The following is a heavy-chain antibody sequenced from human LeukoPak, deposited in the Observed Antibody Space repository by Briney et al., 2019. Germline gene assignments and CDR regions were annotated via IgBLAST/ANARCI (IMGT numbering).Heavy chain of an antibody. V-gene: IGHV3-53*01. J-gene: IGHJ4*02. CDR2: IYSGGST. CDR1: GFTVSSNY. Sequence: GGSLRLSCAASGFTVSSNYMSWVRQAPGKGLEWVSVIYSGGSTYYADSVKGRFTISRDNSKNTLYLQMNSLRAEDTAVYYCAREWANWQLLDYWGQGTLVTVSS. CDR3: AREWANWQLLDY. D-gene: IGHD7-27*01.